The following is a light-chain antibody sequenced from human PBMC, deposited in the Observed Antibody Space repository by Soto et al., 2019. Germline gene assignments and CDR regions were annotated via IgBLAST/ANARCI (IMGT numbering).Light chain of an antibody. V-gene: IGLV1-36*01. CDR1: SSNIGNNG. CDR2: YDD. Sequence: QPVLTQPPSVSAVPRQRVTISCSGSSSNIGNNGVNWYQQLPAKAPKLLIYYDDLRPSGVSDRFSASKSGTSASLAISGLQSEDEADYYCASWDDSLKGWVFGGGTKLTVL. J-gene: IGLJ3*02. CDR3: ASWDDSLKGWV.